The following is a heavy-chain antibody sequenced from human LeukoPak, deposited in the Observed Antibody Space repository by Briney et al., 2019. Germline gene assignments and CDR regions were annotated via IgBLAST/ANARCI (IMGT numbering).Heavy chain of an antibody. CDR3: ARYYDFWSGYYMAYYYMDV. D-gene: IGHD3-3*01. J-gene: IGHJ6*03. Sequence: GGSLRLSCAASGFTFSSYSMNWVRQAPGKGLEWVSSISSSSSYIYYADSVKGRFTISRDNAKNSLYLQMNSLRAEDTAVYYCARYYDFWSGYYMAYYYMDVWGKGTTVTVSS. V-gene: IGHV3-21*01. CDR2: ISSSSSYI. CDR1: GFTFSSYS.